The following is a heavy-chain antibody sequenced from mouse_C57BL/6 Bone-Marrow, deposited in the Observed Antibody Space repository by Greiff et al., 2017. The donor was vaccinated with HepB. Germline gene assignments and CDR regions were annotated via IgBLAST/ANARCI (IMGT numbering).Heavy chain of an antibody. V-gene: IGHV1-55*01. Sequence: QVQLQQPGAELVKPGASVKMSCKASGYTFTSYWITWVKQRPGQGLEWIGDIYPGSGSTNYNEKFKSKATLTVDTSSSTAYMQLSSLTSEDSAVYYCERIITTVATCFDYWGQGTTLTVSS. CDR2: IYPGSGST. J-gene: IGHJ2*01. CDR3: ERIITTVATCFDY. CDR1: GYTFTSYW. D-gene: IGHD1-1*01.